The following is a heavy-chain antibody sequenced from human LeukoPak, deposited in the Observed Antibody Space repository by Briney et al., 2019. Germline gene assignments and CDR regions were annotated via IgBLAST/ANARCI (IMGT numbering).Heavy chain of an antibody. Sequence: GGSLRLSCAASGFTFSRHAMHWVRQAPGKGLEWVAVISYDVANKFYADSVKGRFTISRDNSRDTVFLQMNSLRPEDTAVYFCARVNNWDDPFDYWGLGTPVIVSS. J-gene: IGHJ4*02. V-gene: IGHV3-30*14. CDR2: ISYDVANK. D-gene: IGHD1-20*01. CDR3: ARVNNWDDPFDY. CDR1: GFTFSRHA.